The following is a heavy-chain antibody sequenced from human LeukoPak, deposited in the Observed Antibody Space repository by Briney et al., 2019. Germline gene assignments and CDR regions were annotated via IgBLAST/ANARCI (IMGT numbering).Heavy chain of an antibody. Sequence: SETLSLTCTVSGGSINSYYWSWIRQPPGKGLEWIGYIYYSGSTNYNPSLKSRVTISVDTSKNQFSLKLNSVTAADTAVYYCARGGSWNYLYWGQGTLVTVS. CDR1: GGSINSYY. V-gene: IGHV4-59*01. J-gene: IGHJ4*02. D-gene: IGHD1-7*01. CDR2: IYYSGST. CDR3: ARGGSWNYLY.